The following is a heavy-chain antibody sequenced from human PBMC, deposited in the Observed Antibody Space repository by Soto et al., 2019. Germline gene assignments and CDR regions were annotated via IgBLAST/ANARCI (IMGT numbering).Heavy chain of an antibody. CDR1: GESLTGYY. Sequence: QVQLQQWGAGLLKPSETLALNCGVYGESLTGYYWSWIRQPPGKALEWIGEINHSGSINYIPSLKSRLTISVDTSNNQFSLRLRSVTAADAAVYYCARRRVPARSYYFDYWGQGNLVTVSS. J-gene: IGHJ4*02. CDR3: ARRRVPARSYYFDY. CDR2: INHSGSI. D-gene: IGHD2-2*01. V-gene: IGHV4-34*01.